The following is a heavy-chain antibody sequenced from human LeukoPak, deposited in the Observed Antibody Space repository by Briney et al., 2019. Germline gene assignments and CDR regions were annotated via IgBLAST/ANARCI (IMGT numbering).Heavy chain of an antibody. D-gene: IGHD5-24*01. V-gene: IGHV3-23*01. J-gene: IGHJ4*02. CDR3: AKDWDDGYNYGTLDY. CDR1: GFTFSSYA. Sequence: GRSLRLSCAASGFTFSSYAMSWVRQAPGKGLEWVSAISGSGGSTYYADSVKGRFTISRDNSKNTLYLQMNSLRAEDTAVYYCAKDWDDGYNYGTLDYWGQGTLVTVSS. CDR2: ISGSGGST.